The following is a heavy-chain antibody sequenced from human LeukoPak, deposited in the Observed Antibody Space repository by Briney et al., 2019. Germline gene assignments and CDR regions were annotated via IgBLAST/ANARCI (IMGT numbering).Heavy chain of an antibody. Sequence: PGGSLRLSCAASGFTFSSYSMNWVRQAPGKGLEWVSSISSSSSCIYYADSVKGRFTISRDNAKNSLYLQMNSPRAEDTAVYYCARTGHSYGYPFDYWGQGTLVTVSS. CDR3: ARTGHSYGYPFDY. CDR1: GFTFSSYS. J-gene: IGHJ4*02. V-gene: IGHV3-21*01. D-gene: IGHD5-18*01. CDR2: ISSSSSCI.